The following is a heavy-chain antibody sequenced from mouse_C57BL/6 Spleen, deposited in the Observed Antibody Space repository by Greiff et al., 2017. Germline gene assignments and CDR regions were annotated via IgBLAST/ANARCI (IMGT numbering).Heavy chain of an antibody. CDR2: IYPGDGDT. CDR1: GYAFSSYW. J-gene: IGHJ2*01. V-gene: IGHV1-80*01. CDR3: ARGDYYGSSSYYFDY. Sequence: QVQLKESGAELVKPGASVKISCKASGYAFSSYWMNWVKQRPGKGLEWIGQIYPGDGDTNYNGKFKGKATLTADKSSSTAYMQLSSLTSEDSAVYFCARGDYYGSSSYYFDYWGQGTTLTVSS. D-gene: IGHD1-1*01.